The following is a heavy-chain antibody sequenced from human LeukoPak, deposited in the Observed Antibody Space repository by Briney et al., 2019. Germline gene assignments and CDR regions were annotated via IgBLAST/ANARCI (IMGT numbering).Heavy chain of an antibody. CDR1: GDSVSSNSAA. Sequence: SQTLSLTCAISGDSVSSNSAAWNWIRQSPSRGLEWLGRTYYRSKWYNDYAVSVKSRITINPDTSKNQFSLQLNSVTPEDTAVYYCARGPPIAVAGRRDHAFDIWGQGTMVTVSS. V-gene: IGHV6-1*01. CDR2: TYYRSKWYN. D-gene: IGHD6-19*01. J-gene: IGHJ3*02. CDR3: ARGPPIAVAGRRDHAFDI.